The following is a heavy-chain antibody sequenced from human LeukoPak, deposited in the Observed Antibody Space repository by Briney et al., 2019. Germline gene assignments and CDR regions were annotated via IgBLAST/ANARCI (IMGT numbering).Heavy chain of an antibody. Sequence: QTLSLTCTVSGGSISSYYWSWIRQPPGKALEWLARIDWDDDKYYSTSLKTRLTISKDTSKNQVVLTMTNMDPVDTATYYCARIDVVTANLFDYWGQGTLVTVSP. J-gene: IGHJ4*02. CDR2: IDWDDDK. D-gene: IGHD2-21*02. CDR1: GGSISSYYW. CDR3: ARIDVVTANLFDY. V-gene: IGHV2-70*11.